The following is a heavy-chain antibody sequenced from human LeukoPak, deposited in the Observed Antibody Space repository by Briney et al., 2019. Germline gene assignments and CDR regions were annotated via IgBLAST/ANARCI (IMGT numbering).Heavy chain of an antibody. D-gene: IGHD4-17*01. Sequence: PSETLSLTCTVSGGSISSSSYYWGWIRQPPGKGLEWIGSIYYSGSTYYHPSLKSRVTISVDTSKNQFSLKLSSVTAADTAVYYCARQLYDYGDLYFDYWGQGTLVTVSS. J-gene: IGHJ4*02. CDR1: GGSISSSSYY. CDR2: IYYSGST. V-gene: IGHV4-39*01. CDR3: ARQLYDYGDLYFDY.